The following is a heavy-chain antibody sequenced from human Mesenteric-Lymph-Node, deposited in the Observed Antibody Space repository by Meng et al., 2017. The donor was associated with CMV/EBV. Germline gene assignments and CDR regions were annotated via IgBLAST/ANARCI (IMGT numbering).Heavy chain of an antibody. CDR3: ARHQRWLKSEGGFNY. CDR2: INHSGST. J-gene: IGHJ4*02. D-gene: IGHD4-23*01. Sequence: VTLQEAGAGRLKPSETRSLTCAVYGGSFSGYYWSWIRQPPGKGLEWIGEINHSGSTNYNPSLKSRVTISVDTSKNQFSLKLSSVTAADTAVYYCARHQRWLKSEGGFNYWGQGTLVTVSS. CDR1: GGSFSGYY. V-gene: IGHV4-34*01.